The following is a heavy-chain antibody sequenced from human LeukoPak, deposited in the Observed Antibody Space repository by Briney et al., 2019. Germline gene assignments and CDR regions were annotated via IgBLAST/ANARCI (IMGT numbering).Heavy chain of an antibody. D-gene: IGHD4-17*01. CDR1: GGSISSGGYY. Sequence: SQTLSLTCTVSGGSISSGGYYWSWIRQHPGKGLEWIGYIYYSGSTYYNPSLKSRVTISVDTSKSQFSLNLSSVTAADTAVYYCAREDEFGDHYFASWGQGTLVTVSS. CDR3: AREDEFGDHYFAS. J-gene: IGHJ4*02. V-gene: IGHV4-31*03. CDR2: IYYSGST.